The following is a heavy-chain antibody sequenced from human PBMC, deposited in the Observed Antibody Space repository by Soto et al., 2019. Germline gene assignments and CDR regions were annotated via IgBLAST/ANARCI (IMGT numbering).Heavy chain of an antibody. V-gene: IGHV3-74*01. J-gene: IGHJ6*02. CDR2: INTDGSTT. CDR1: EFTFNNYW. CDR3: ARGIYLQYGLDV. D-gene: IGHD3-16*02. Sequence: PGGSLRLSCAASEFTFNNYWMHWVRQVPGKGLEWVSRINTDGSTTNYADSVMGRFTISRDNADNTVYLQMNSLRAEDTAVYYCARGIYLQYGLDVWGQGATVTVSS.